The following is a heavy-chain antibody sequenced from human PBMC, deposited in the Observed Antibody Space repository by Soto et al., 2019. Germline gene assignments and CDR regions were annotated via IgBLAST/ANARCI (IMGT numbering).Heavy chain of an antibody. Sequence: QLQLQESGSGLVKPSQTLSLTCAVSRGSISSGGYSWSWIRQPPGKGLEWIGYNYHSGSTYYNPSLNSRVTMSVDRSKNQFSRKLSSVTAADTAVYYCARGSIPTMVRGVIITVSWFDPWGQGTLVTVSS. D-gene: IGHD3-10*01. V-gene: IGHV4-30-2*01. CDR1: RGSISSGGYS. J-gene: IGHJ5*02. CDR2: NYHSGST. CDR3: ARGSIPTMVRGVIITVSWFDP.